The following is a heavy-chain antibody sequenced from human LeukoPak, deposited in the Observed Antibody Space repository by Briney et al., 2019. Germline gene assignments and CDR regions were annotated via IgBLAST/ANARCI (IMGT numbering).Heavy chain of an antibody. J-gene: IGHJ4*02. D-gene: IGHD3-9*01. CDR3: ATGTHYDLLPF. CDR2: FDSGSGEI. V-gene: IGHV1-24*01. Sequence: ASVKVSCKVSGYSITELSTHWVRQAPGKGLEWMGGFDSGSGEIIYEQKFQDRVTMTEDTSTDTAYMELSSLRSEDTALYYCATGTHYDLLPFWGQGTLVTVSS. CDR1: GYSITELS.